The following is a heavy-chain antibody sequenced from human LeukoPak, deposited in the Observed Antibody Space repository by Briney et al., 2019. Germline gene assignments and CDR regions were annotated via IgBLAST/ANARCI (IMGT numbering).Heavy chain of an antibody. J-gene: IGHJ4*02. CDR1: GYTFSSYG. Sequence: ASVKVSCKASGYTFSSYGISWVRQAPGQGLEWMGWISAYNGNTNYRQKLQGRVTMTTDTSTSTACMDLRSLRSDDTAIYYCARDSPDGSGTYYNDSPDYWGQGTLVTVSS. CDR2: ISAYNGNT. V-gene: IGHV1-18*01. D-gene: IGHD3-10*01. CDR3: ARDSPDGSGTYYNDSPDY.